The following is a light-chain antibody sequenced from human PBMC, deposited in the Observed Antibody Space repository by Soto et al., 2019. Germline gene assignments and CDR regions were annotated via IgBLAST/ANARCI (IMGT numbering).Light chain of an antibody. CDR3: QHYNSYSEV. J-gene: IGKJ1*01. CDR2: KAS. V-gene: IGKV1-5*03. CDR1: QSISNH. Sequence: DIQMTQSPSSLSASVEDRVIITCRASQSISNHLNWYQQKPGKAPKLLIYKASTLKSGVPSRFSGSGSGTEFTLTISSLQPDDFATYYCQHYNSYSEVFGQGTKVDIK.